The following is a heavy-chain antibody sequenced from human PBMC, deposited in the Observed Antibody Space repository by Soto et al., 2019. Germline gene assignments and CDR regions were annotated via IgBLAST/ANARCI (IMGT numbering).Heavy chain of an antibody. D-gene: IGHD6-25*01. CDR1: GYTFTDYH. CDR2: INANNGGA. CDR3: AREGGSETLQPSYNWFDT. V-gene: IGHV1-2*02. Sequence: QVQLVQSGAEVKKPGASVKVSCKASGYTFTDYHIHWVRQAPGQGLEFMGWINANNGGAGSAQQFQGRVTVTRDTSITTVYMELSNLRSDDTAVYYCAREGGSETLQPSYNWFDTWGQGTLVNVSS. J-gene: IGHJ5*02.